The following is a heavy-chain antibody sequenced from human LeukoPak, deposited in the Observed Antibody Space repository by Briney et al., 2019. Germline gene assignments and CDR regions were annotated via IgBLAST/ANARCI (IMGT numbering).Heavy chain of an antibody. CDR3: ARRRSETEIFDF. J-gene: IGHJ4*02. V-gene: IGHV5-51*01. CDR2: IYPGDSDT. CDR1: GYSFTNYW. D-gene: IGHD1-14*01. Sequence: GESLKISCKGSGYSFTNYWIAWVRQMPGKGLEWMGIIYPGDSDTRYSPTFQGQVTISADKSMNTAYLQWSSLKASDTAMYYCARRRSETEIFDFWGQGTLVTVSS.